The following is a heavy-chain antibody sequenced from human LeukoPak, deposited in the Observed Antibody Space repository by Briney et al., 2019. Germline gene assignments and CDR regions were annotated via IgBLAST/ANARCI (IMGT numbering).Heavy chain of an antibody. J-gene: IGHJ4*02. Sequence: PGGSLRLSCAASGFTFTNYWMSWVRQAPGKGLEWVSAISGSGGSTYYADSVKGRFTISRDNSKNTLYLQMNSLRAEDTAVYYCAKDQFLAGMRYFDYWGQGTLVTVSS. CDR3: AKDQFLAGMRYFDY. CDR2: ISGSGGST. V-gene: IGHV3-23*01. D-gene: IGHD3-3*01. CDR1: GFTFTNYW.